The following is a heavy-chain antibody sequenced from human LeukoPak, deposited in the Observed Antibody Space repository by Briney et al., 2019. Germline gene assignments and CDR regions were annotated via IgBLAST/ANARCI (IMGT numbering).Heavy chain of an antibody. CDR2: ISGSGVST. V-gene: IGHV3-23*01. J-gene: IGHJ3*02. CDR3: ARRGATRVAFDI. CDR1: EFTFNNYA. D-gene: IGHD1-26*01. Sequence: GGSLRLSCAASEFTFNNYAMSWVRQAPGKGLEWVSTISGSGVSTYYADSVKGRFTISRDNAKNTLYLQMNSLRAEDTAVYYCARRGATRVAFDIWGQGTMVTVSS.